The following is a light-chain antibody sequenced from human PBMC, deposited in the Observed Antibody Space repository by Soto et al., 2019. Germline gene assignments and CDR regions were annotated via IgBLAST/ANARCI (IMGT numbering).Light chain of an antibody. V-gene: IGKV3-15*01. CDR1: QNIGSN. J-gene: IGKJ3*01. Sequence: EIVMTQSPGTLSVSPGERATLSCRASQNIGSNLAWYQQKPGQAPRLLFYGPSTRATGIPDRFSGGGSGTAFTLTISSIQSEDFAVYDCEHYNEWTPGFTFGTGTKVD. CDR2: GPS. CDR3: EHYNEWTPGFT.